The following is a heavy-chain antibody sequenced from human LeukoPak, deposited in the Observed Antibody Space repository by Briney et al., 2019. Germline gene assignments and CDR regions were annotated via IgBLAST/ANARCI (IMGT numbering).Heavy chain of an antibody. D-gene: IGHD2-2*01. CDR2: ITSSGTTI. CDR1: GFTFSSYE. CDR3: ASWGYCSSISCYGGNWFDP. Sequence: GGSLRLSCAASGFTFSSYEMNWVRQAPGKGLEWVSYITSSGTTIYYADSVRGRFTISRDDAKNSLYLQMNSLRAEDTAVYYCASWGYCSSISCYGGNWFDPWGQGTPVTVSS. J-gene: IGHJ5*02. V-gene: IGHV3-48*03.